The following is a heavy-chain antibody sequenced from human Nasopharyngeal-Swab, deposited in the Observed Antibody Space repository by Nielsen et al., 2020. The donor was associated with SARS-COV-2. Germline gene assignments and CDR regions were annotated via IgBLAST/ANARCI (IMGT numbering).Heavy chain of an antibody. Sequence: GESLKISCEASGLRFNVYSFHWVRQAPGKGLDWVAFLSYDGITEDYADSVKGRFSVSRDNSKRMLYLQMHSLRAEDTAVYYCARDGPSNYYYYGMDVWGQGTTVTVSS. CDR1: GLRFNVYS. V-gene: IGHV3-30-3*01. J-gene: IGHJ6*02. D-gene: IGHD5/OR15-5a*01. CDR2: LSYDGITE. CDR3: ARDGPSNYYYYGMDV.